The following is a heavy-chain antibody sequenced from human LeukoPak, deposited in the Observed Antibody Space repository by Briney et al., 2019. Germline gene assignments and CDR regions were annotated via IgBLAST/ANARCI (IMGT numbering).Heavy chain of an antibody. V-gene: IGHV3-30*18. CDR1: GFTFSSYG. CDR3: AKDSPPYSSSWSPFDY. J-gene: IGHJ4*02. CDR2: ISYDGSNK. D-gene: IGHD6-13*01. Sequence: GRSLRLSCAASGFTFSSYGMHWVRQAPGKGLEWVAVISYDGSNKYYADSVKGRFTISRDNSKNTLYLQMNSLRAEDTAVYYCAKDSPPYSSSWSPFDYWGQGTLVTVSS.